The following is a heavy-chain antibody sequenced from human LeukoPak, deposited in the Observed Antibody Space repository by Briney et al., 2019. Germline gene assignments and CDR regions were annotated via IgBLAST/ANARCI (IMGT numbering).Heavy chain of an antibody. Sequence: GGSLRLSCAASEFTFSSYSMNWVRQAPGKGLEWVSYITNSGNSKSYADSVKGRFTISRDNTKNPLYLQMNSLRAEDTAVYYCARENYGSGSPDYWGQGTLVTVSS. J-gene: IGHJ4*02. D-gene: IGHD3-10*01. V-gene: IGHV3-48*01. CDR1: EFTFSSYS. CDR2: ITNSGNSK. CDR3: ARENYGSGSPDY.